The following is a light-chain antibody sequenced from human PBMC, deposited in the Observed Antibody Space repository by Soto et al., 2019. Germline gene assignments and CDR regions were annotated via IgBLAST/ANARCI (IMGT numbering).Light chain of an antibody. J-gene: IGKJ5*01. CDR3: QQSHSSSPIT. CDR2: AAS. V-gene: IGKV1-39*01. Sequence: DIQMTQSPSSLSASVGDRVTITCRASQSISNYLNWYQQKPGKAPKLLIYAASSLQSGVPSRFSGSGSGTDFTLTISTLQPEDFATYYCQQSHSSSPITFGQGTRLEIK. CDR1: QSISNY.